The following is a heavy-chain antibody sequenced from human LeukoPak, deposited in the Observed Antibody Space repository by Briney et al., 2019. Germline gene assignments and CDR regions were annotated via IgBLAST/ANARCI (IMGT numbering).Heavy chain of an antibody. CDR2: IYYSGST. Sequence: SETLSLTCTVSGGSISSSSYYWGWTRQPPGKGLEWIGSIYYSGSTYYNPSLKSRVTISVDTSKNQFSLKLSSVTAADTAVYYCAKAWSSYYDFWSGYYSWGQGTLVTVSS. V-gene: IGHV4-39*01. J-gene: IGHJ5*02. D-gene: IGHD3-3*01. CDR3: AKAWSSYYDFWSGYYS. CDR1: GGSISSSSYY.